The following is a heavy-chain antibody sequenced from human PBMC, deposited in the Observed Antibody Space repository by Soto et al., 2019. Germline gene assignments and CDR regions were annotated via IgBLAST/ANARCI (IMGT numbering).Heavy chain of an antibody. CDR1: GFTFSSYG. D-gene: IGHD2-2*01. CDR3: AKDRGKIVVPAAMPSYYYGMDV. Sequence: GGSLRLSCAASGFTFSSYGMHWVRQAPGKGLEWVAVISYDGSNKYYADSVKGRFTISRDNSKNTLYLQMNSLRAEDTAVYYCAKDRGKIVVPAAMPSYYYGMDVWGQGTTVTVSS. CDR2: ISYDGSNK. V-gene: IGHV3-30*18. J-gene: IGHJ6*02.